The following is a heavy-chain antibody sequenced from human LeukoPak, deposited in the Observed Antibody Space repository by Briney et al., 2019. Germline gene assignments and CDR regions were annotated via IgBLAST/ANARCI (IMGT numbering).Heavy chain of an antibody. CDR2: ISSSSSYI. CDR1: GFTFSSYS. Sequence: GGSLRLSCAASGFTFSSYSMNWVRQAPGKGLEWVSSISSSSSYIYYADSVKGRFTISRDNAKNTLYLQMNSLRAEDTAVYYCAKGGKFVQDYWGQGTLVTVSS. D-gene: IGHD1-26*01. J-gene: IGHJ4*02. V-gene: IGHV3-21*01. CDR3: AKGGKFVQDY.